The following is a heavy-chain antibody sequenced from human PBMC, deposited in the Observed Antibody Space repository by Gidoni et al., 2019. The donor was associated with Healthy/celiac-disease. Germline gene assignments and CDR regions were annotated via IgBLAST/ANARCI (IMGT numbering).Heavy chain of an antibody. D-gene: IGHD3-22*01. V-gene: IGHV3-53*01. CDR3: ARVKMSYYYDSSGYYYFDY. Sequence: EVQLVESGGGLIQPGGSLRLSCAASGFTVRSNYMSWVRQAPGKGLEWVSVIYSGGSTYYADSVKGRFTISRDNSKNTLYLQMNSLRAEDTAVYYCARVKMSYYYDSSGYYYFDYWGQGTLVTVSS. CDR1: GFTVRSNY. J-gene: IGHJ4*02. CDR2: IYSGGST.